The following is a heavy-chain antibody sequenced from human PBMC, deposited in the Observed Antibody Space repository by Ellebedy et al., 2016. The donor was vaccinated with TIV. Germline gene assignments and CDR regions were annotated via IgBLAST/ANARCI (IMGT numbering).Heavy chain of an antibody. D-gene: IGHD6-13*01. CDR1: GFTFSSYA. V-gene: IGHV3-30-3*01. J-gene: IGHJ4*02. CDR2: ISYYGSNK. CDR3: AREGGWGDSSSWWPPAPYFDY. Sequence: GGSLRLSXAASGFTFSSYAMHWVRQAPGKGLEGVAVISYYGSNKYYADSVKGRFTISRDNSKNALYLQMNGLRDEDTAVYYCAREGGWGDSSSWWPPAPYFDYWGQGTLVTVSS.